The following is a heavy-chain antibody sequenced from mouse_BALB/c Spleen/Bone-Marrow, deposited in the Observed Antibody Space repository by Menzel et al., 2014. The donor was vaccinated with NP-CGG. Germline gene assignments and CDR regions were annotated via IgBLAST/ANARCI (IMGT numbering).Heavy chain of an antibody. J-gene: IGHJ3*01. Sequence: VQLQQSGPGLVSPSQSLSITCTVSGFSLTSYGVHWVRQPPGKGLEWLGVIWAGGSTNYSSALMSRLSISKDNSKSQVFLKMNSLQTDDTAMYYCARDRGDYVFAYWGQGTLVTVSA. CDR2: IWAGGST. V-gene: IGHV2-9*02. CDR1: GFSLTSYG. D-gene: IGHD2-4*01. CDR3: ARDRGDYVFAY.